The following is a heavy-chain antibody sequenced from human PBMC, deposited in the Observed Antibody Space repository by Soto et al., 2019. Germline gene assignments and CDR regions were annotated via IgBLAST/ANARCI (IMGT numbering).Heavy chain of an antibody. V-gene: IGHV1-3*01. D-gene: IGHD1-20*01. CDR1: GYTFASYT. CDR3: ARGSRAPHNAIFYFDS. Sequence: ASVKVSCKASGYTFASYTLHRVRQAPGQRLEWLGWISAGNGNTKSSQKFQDRVTFDRNTSAGTVSMELNSLRSEDTAIYYCARGSRAPHNAIFYFDSWGQGTLVTVSS. J-gene: IGHJ4*02. CDR2: ISAGNGNT.